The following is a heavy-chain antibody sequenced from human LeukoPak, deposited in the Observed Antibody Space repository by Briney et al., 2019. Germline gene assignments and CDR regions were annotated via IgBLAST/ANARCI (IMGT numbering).Heavy chain of an antibody. V-gene: IGHV3-33*01. Sequence: PGRSLRLSCAASGFTFSSYGMHWVRQAPGKGLEWVAVIWYDGSNKYYAGSVKGRFTISRDNSKNTLYLQMNSLRAEDTAVYYCARGRRLGELSLPQHFDYWGQGTLVTVSS. CDR1: GFTFSSYG. CDR3: ARGRRLGELSLPQHFDY. D-gene: IGHD3-16*02. CDR2: IWYDGSNK. J-gene: IGHJ4*02.